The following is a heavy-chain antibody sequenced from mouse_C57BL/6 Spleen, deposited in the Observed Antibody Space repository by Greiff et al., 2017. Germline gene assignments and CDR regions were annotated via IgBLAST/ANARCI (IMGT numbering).Heavy chain of an antibody. D-gene: IGHD2-1*01. Sequence: QVQLQQSGAELVKPGASVKLSCKASGYTFTSYWMHWVKQRPGQGLEWIGMIHPNSGSTNYNEKFKSKATLTVDKSSSTAYMQLSSLTSEDSAVYYCARKVGNYGAMDYWGQGTSVTVSS. CDR1: GYTFTSYW. V-gene: IGHV1-64*01. J-gene: IGHJ4*01. CDR3: ARKVGNYGAMDY. CDR2: IHPNSGST.